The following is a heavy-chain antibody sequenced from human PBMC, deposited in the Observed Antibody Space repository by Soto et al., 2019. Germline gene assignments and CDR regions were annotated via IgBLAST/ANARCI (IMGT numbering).Heavy chain of an antibody. J-gene: IGHJ4*02. D-gene: IGHD3-10*01. Sequence: EVQLVESGGGLVQPGGSLRLSCAASGFTFSSYSMDWVRQAPGKGLEWLSYISSGSTTRYYADFVKGRFTISRDNAKNSLYLQINSLRDEDTAVYYCARVGSGAYWIDYWGQGTPVTVSS. CDR1: GFTFSSYS. V-gene: IGHV3-48*02. CDR2: ISSGSTTR. CDR3: ARVGSGAYWIDY.